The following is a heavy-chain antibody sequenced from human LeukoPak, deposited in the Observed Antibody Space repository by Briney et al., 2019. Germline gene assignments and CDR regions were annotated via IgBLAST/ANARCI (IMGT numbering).Heavy chain of an antibody. Sequence: GASVKVSCTASGYTFTGYYMHWVRQAPGQGLEWMGWINPNSGGTNYAQKFQGRVTMTRDTSISTAYMELSRLRSDDTAVYYCAATGYSYGSPPFDYWGQGTLVTVSS. V-gene: IGHV1-2*02. CDR3: AATGYSYGSPPFDY. D-gene: IGHD5-18*01. CDR1: GYTFTGYY. CDR2: INPNSGGT. J-gene: IGHJ4*02.